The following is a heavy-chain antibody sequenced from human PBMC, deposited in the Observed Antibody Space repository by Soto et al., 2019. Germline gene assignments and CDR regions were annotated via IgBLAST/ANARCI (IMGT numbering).Heavy chain of an antibody. CDR3: ARDRTYYDSSGYPMALGWFDP. J-gene: IGHJ5*02. Sequence: GGSLRLSCAASGFTFSSYWMHWVRQAPGKGLVWVSRINSDGSSTSYADSVKGRFTISRDNAKNTLYLQMNSLRAEDTAVYYCARDRTYYDSSGYPMALGWFDPWGQGTLVTVSS. D-gene: IGHD3-22*01. CDR2: INSDGSST. CDR1: GFTFSSYW. V-gene: IGHV3-74*01.